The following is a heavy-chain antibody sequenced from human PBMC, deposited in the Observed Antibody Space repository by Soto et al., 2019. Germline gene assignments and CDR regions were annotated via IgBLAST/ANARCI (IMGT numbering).Heavy chain of an antibody. Sequence: SETLSLTCAVYGGSFSGYYWSWIRQPPGKGLEWIGEINHSGSTNYNPSPKSRVTISVDTSKNQFSLKLSSVTAADTAVYYCARGPFGYYDSSGYSRAFYYYYGMDVWGQGTTVTVSS. J-gene: IGHJ6*02. CDR3: ARGPFGYYDSSGYSRAFYYYYGMDV. CDR1: GGSFSGYY. CDR2: INHSGST. D-gene: IGHD3-22*01. V-gene: IGHV4-34*01.